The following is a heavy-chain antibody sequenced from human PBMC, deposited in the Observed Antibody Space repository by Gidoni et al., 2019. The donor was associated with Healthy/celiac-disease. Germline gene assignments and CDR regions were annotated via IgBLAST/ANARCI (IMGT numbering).Heavy chain of an antibody. V-gene: IGHV3-30-3*01. J-gene: IGHJ4*02. Sequence: QVQLVESGGGVVQPGRSLRLSCAASGFTFSSYAMHWVSQAPGKGLEGVAVISYDGSNKYYADSVKGRFTISRDNSKNTLYLQMNSLRAEDTAVYYCARILDTAMVIDYWGQGTLVTVSS. CDR1: GFTFSSYA. D-gene: IGHD5-18*01. CDR2: ISYDGSNK. CDR3: ARILDTAMVIDY.